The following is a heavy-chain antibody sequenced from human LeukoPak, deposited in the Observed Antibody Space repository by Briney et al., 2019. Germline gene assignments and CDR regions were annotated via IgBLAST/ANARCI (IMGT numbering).Heavy chain of an antibody. V-gene: IGHV4-59*08. CDR2: IYYSGST. D-gene: IGHD1-1*01. CDR1: GGSISSYC. J-gene: IGHJ4*02. CDR3: ATTGTTHVFDY. Sequence: SETLSLTCTVSGGSISSYCWSWIRQPPGKGLEWIGYIYYSGSTNYNPSLKSRVTISVDTSKNQFSLKLSSVTAADTAVYYCATTGTTHVFDYWGQGTLVTVSS.